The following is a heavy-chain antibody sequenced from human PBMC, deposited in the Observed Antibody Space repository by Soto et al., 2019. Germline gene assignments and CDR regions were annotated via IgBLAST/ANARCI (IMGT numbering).Heavy chain of an antibody. CDR3: AGRLGRKNVLRFLEWLLPDYFFFGMDV. V-gene: IGHV4-31*03. D-gene: IGHD3-3*01. J-gene: IGHJ6*02. Sequence: PSETLSLTSTVSGGSISSGGYYWSWIRQHPGKGLEWIGYIYYSGSTYYNPSLKSRVTISVDTAKNQFSLKLSSVTAADTAVYYCAGRLGRKNVLRFLEWLLPDYFFFGMDVWGQVTTVTVS. CDR1: GGSISSGGYY. CDR2: IYYSGST.